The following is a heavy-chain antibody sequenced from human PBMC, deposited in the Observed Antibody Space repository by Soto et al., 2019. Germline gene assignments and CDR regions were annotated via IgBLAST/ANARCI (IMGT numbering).Heavy chain of an antibody. CDR3: ARSAVSPFGGLIGPFDY. D-gene: IGHD3-16*02. V-gene: IGHV1-3*05. CDR1: GYTCTGYA. CDR2: LNAGNGNT. J-gene: IGHJ4*02. Sequence: QVQLVQSGAEEKKPGASVKVSCRASGYTCTGYAMHWVRQAPGQRLEWMGWLNAGNGNTKYSQKFQGRLTITRDTSASTAYMELSSLRSQDTAVYYCARSAVSPFGGLIGPFDYWGQGNLVIVSS.